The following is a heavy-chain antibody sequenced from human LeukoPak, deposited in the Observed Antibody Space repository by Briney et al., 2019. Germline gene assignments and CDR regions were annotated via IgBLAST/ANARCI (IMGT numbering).Heavy chain of an antibody. CDR3: ARDYGDRCFDY. D-gene: IGHD4-17*01. J-gene: IGHJ4*02. Sequence: GGSLRLSCAASGFTFSNYGMNWVRRAPGKGLEWVSSIRSGSSYIYYADSVKGRFTISRDDAENSLYLQMNSLRAEDTAVYYCARDYGDRCFDYWGQGTLVAVSS. V-gene: IGHV3-21*01. CDR1: GFTFSNYG. CDR2: IRSGSSYI.